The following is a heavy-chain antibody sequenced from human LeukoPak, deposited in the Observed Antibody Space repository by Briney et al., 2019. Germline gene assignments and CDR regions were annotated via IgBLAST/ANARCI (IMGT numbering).Heavy chain of an antibody. CDR3: ARGDYYDSSGYSDY. Sequence: GGSLRLSCAASGFTFSSYAMHWVRQAPGKGLEWVAVISYDGSNKYYADSVKGRFTISRDKSKNTLYLQMNSLRAEDTAVYYCARGDYYDSSGYSDYWGQGTLVTVSS. CDR1: GFTFSSYA. V-gene: IGHV3-30-3*01. D-gene: IGHD3-22*01. CDR2: ISYDGSNK. J-gene: IGHJ4*02.